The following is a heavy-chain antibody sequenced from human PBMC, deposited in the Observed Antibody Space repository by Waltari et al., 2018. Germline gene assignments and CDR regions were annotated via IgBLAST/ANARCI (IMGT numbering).Heavy chain of an antibody. CDR1: GFTVSSNY. CDR2: IYSGGST. J-gene: IGHJ4*02. CDR3: ARDPPITGTDGRGDY. V-gene: IGHV3-53*01. Sequence: EVQLVESGGGLIQPGGSLRLSCAASGFTVSSNYMSWVRQAPGKGLEWVSVIYSGGSTYYADSVKGRFTISRDNSKNTLYLQMNSLRAEDTAVYYCARDPPITGTDGRGDYWGQGTLVTVSS. D-gene: IGHD1-20*01.